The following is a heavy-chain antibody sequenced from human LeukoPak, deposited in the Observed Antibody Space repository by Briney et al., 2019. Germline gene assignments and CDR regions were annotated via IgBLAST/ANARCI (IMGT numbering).Heavy chain of an antibody. J-gene: IGHJ4*02. V-gene: IGHV3-21*01. CDR3: AREGDYGDY. Sequence: GGSLRLSCAASGFTFSSYSMNWVRQAPGKGLEWVSSISSSSSYIYHADSVKGRFTISRDNAKNSLYLQMNSLRAEDTAVYYCAREGDYGDYWGQGTLVTDSS. D-gene: IGHD4-17*01. CDR2: ISSSSSYI. CDR1: GFTFSSYS.